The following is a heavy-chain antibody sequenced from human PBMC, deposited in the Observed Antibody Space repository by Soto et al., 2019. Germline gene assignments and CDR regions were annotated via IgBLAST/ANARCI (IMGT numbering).Heavy chain of an antibody. J-gene: IGHJ4*02. CDR3: ARDTAMVTGDY. CDR1: GFTFSSYA. CDR2: ISYDGSNK. Sequence: QAGGSLRLSCAASGFTFSSYAMHWVRQAPGKGLEWVAVISYDGSNKYYVDSVKGRFTISRDNSKNTLYLQMNSLRAEDTAVYYCARDTAMVTGDYWGQGTLVTVSS. V-gene: IGHV3-30-3*01. D-gene: IGHD5-18*01.